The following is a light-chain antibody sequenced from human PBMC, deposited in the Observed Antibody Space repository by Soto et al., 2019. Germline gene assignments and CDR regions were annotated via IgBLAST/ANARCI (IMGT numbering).Light chain of an antibody. Sequence: IVLTQSPGTLSLSPGERATLSCRASQSVSSSYLAWYQQKPGQAPRLLIYDTSNRATGIPDRFSGSGSGTEFTLTISRLQSEDFAVYYCQKYNNWPPITFGQGTKVDI. CDR1: QSVSSSY. CDR2: DTS. V-gene: IGKV3-15*01. J-gene: IGKJ1*01. CDR3: QKYNNWPPIT.